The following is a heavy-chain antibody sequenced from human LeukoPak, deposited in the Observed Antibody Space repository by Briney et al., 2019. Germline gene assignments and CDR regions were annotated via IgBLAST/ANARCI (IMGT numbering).Heavy chain of an antibody. CDR2: IYHNGGA. V-gene: IGHV4-38-2*02. Sequence: LGRQSPSWAEPGDSINCGYRWARIRPTQGRGREGIGNIYHNGGAHCKPSLRSRVVISVDTSNNQVALRLSSVTVADTAVYYCAKDPRCRTPDCTSTSCYENYFDPWGRGTLVTVSS. J-gene: IGHJ5*02. CDR1: GDSINCGYR. CDR3: AKDPRCRTPDCTSTSCYENYFDP. D-gene: IGHD2-2*01.